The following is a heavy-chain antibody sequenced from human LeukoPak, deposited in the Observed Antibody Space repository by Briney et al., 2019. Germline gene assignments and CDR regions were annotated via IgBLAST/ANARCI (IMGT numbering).Heavy chain of an antibody. CDR3: ARLAAAGHSDF. D-gene: IGHD6-13*01. CDR2: ISSNGRDT. Sequence: PGGSLRLSCSASAFTFGTYAMLWVRQAPGEGLEYVSAISSNGRDTYYAASVRGRFSISRVNSNNTLYLQMSSLRPEDTAMYYCARLAAAGHSDFWGQGALVAVSS. CDR1: AFTFGTYA. J-gene: IGHJ4*02. V-gene: IGHV3-64D*08.